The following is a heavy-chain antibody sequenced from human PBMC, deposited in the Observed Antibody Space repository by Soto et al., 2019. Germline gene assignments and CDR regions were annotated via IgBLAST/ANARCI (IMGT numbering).Heavy chain of an antibody. V-gene: IGHV3-23*01. Sequence: GGSLRLSCEASGFTFSNYAMNWVRQAPGKGLEWVSTISDTGDSTYYADSVKGRFTISRDNSKNTLYLQMSSLGAEDTAIYYCAKRRAAIVVYYFDYWGQGILVTVSS. J-gene: IGHJ4*02. CDR2: ISDTGDST. D-gene: IGHD5-18*01. CDR1: GFTFSNYA. CDR3: AKRRAAIVVYYFDY.